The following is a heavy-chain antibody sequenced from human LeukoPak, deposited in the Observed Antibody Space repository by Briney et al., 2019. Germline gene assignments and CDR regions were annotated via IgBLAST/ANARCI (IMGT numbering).Heavy chain of an antibody. CDR1: GGSISSGSYY. J-gene: IGHJ6*02. CDR2: IYTSGST. Sequence: SQTLSLTCTVSGGSISSGSYYWSWIRQPAGKGLEWIGRIYTSGSTNYNPSLKSRVTMSVDTSKNQFSLKLSSVTAADTAVYYCARGVGYYYGYGMDVWGQGTTVTVSS. V-gene: IGHV4-61*02. CDR3: ARGVGYYYGYGMDV.